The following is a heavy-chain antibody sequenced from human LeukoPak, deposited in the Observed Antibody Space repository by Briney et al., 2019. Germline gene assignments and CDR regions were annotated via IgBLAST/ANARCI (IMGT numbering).Heavy chain of an antibody. V-gene: IGHV4-61*02. Sequence: PSQTLSLTCTVSGGSISSGSYYWSWIRQPAGKGLEWIGRIYTSGSTNYNPSLKSRVTISVDTSKNQFSLKLSSVTAADTAVYYCARSSHFYDSSGPLDAFDIWGQGTMVTVSS. CDR3: ARSSHFYDSSGPLDAFDI. D-gene: IGHD3-22*01. J-gene: IGHJ3*02. CDR2: IYTSGST. CDR1: GGSISSGSYY.